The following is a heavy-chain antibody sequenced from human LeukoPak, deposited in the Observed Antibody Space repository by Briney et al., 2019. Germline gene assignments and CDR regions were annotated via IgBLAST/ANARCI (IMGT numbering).Heavy chain of an antibody. J-gene: IGHJ2*01. V-gene: IGHV4-59*02. D-gene: IGHD3-3*01. CDR3: ARAGVVTNPNSYWYFDL. CDR2: IDYSGTT. Sequence: SETLSLTCTVSGGSVSRYYWSWIRQPPGKGLEWIGYIDYSGTTNYNPSLESRVTISVDTSKNQFSLKLNSVTAADTAVYYCARAGVVTNPNSYWYFDLWGRGTLVTVSS. CDR1: GGSVSRYY.